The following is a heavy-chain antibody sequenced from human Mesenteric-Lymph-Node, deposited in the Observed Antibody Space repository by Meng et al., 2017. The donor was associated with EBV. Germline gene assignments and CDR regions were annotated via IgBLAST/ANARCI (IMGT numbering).Heavy chain of an antibody. D-gene: IGHD3-22*01. CDR1: ALTFSYYY. Sequence: QVQLVESGGGFVKPGGSLRLSGAASALTFSYYYMTWIRQAPGKGLQWVSYISGSGTTMSYADSVKGRFTISRDNAKNSLYLQMNSLRAEDTAVYYCARGQGNKYYDSSGYYLDYWGQGTLGTVSS. CDR2: ISGSGTTM. V-gene: IGHV3-11*01. J-gene: IGHJ4*02. CDR3: ARGQGNKYYDSSGYYLDY.